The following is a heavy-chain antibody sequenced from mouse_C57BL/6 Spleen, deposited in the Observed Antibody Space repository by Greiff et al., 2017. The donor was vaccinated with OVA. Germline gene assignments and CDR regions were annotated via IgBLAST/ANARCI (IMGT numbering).Heavy chain of an antibody. J-gene: IGHJ4*01. D-gene: IGHD1-1*01. Sequence: QVQLKQPGAELVKPGASVKLSCKASGYTFTSYWMHWVKQRPGRGLEWIGRIDPNSGGTKYNEKFKSKATLTVDKPSSTAYMQLISLTSEDSAVYYCARSGGSNLYYYAMDYWGQGTSVTVSS. CDR3: ARSGGSNLYYYAMDY. CDR1: GYTFTSYW. V-gene: IGHV1-72*01. CDR2: IDPNSGGT.